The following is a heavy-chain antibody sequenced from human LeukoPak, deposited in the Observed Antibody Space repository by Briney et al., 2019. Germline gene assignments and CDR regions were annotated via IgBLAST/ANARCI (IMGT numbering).Heavy chain of an antibody. CDR3: AKGYCSSTSCYRGLVNAFDI. D-gene: IGHD2-2*01. J-gene: IGHJ3*02. Sequence: GGSLRLSCAASGFTFSSYGMHWVRQAPGKGLEWVAVISYDGSNKYYADSVKGRFTISRDNSKNTLYLQMNSLRAEDTAVYYCAKGYCSSTSCYRGLVNAFDIWGQGTMVTVSS. CDR2: ISYDGSNK. V-gene: IGHV3-30*18. CDR1: GFTFSSYG.